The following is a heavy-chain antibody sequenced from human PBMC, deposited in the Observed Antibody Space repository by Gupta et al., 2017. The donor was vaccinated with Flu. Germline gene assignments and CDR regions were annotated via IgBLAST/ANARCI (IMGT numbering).Heavy chain of an antibody. CDR2: IVVGSGNT. CDR3: AAIAYCGGDCYSFDY. V-gene: IGHV1-58*02. J-gene: IGHJ4*02. D-gene: IGHD2-21*02. Sequence: QMQLVQSGPEVKKPGPSVKVSCKASGFTFTSSAMQWVRQARGQRLEWIGWIVVGSGNTNYAQKFQERVTITRDMSTSTAYMELSSLRSEDTAVYYCAAIAYCGGDCYSFDYWGQGTLVTVSS. CDR1: GFTFTSSA.